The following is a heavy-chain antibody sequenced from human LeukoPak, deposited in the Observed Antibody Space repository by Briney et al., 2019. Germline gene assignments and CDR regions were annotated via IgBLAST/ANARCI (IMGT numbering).Heavy chain of an antibody. CDR3: ARGITIFGVVGGLTPFDY. D-gene: IGHD3-3*01. CDR2: INWNGGST. Sequence: RPGGSLRLSCAASGFTFYDYGMNWVRHAPGKGLEWVSGINWNGGSTGYADSVKGRFTISRDNAKNSLYLQMNSLRAEDTALYYCARGITIFGVVGGLTPFDYWGQGTLVTVSS. V-gene: IGHV3-20*04. J-gene: IGHJ4*02. CDR1: GFTFYDYG.